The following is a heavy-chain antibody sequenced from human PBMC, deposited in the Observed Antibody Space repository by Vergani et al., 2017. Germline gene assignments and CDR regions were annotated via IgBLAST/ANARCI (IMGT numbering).Heavy chain of an antibody. CDR3: AKAGSVTSGSLQYNFYRDV. J-gene: IGHJ6*03. CDR1: GFSFSSHA. V-gene: IGHV3-30*18. CDR2: ISNDGSKK. D-gene: IGHD3-10*01. Sequence: QVQLAESGGGRVQPGRSLRLSCAASGFSFSSHAIHWVRQAPGKGLEWVAVISNDGSKKYYADSVKGRFTISRDNPKNTLDLQMNSLRTQDTAVYYCAKAGSVTSGSLQYNFYRDVCVKGTTVTVS.